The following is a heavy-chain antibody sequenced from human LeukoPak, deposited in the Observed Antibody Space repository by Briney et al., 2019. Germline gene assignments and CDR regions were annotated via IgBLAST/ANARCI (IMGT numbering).Heavy chain of an antibody. J-gene: IGHJ4*02. D-gene: IGHD3-22*01. CDR3: ARGRWLLRY. CDR1: GDSINSHY. Sequence: PSETLSLTCTVSGDSINSHYWSWIRQPPGKGLEWIGYIYYSGSTNHNPSLKSRVTISVDTSKNQFPLKLSSVTAADTAVYYCARGRWLLRYWGQGTLVTVSS. CDR2: IYYSGST. V-gene: IGHV4-59*11.